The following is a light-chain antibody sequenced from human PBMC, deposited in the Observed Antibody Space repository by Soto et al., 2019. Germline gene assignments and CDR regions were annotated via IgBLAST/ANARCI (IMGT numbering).Light chain of an antibody. Sequence: LTQSLGTLSLSPGERVTLPCRASQSVTSSYLAWYQQKPGQDTRIIIYDASNRATGIKARFSGSGSGTDFTLTISSIEPEDFAVYYCKQHSNWPLTFGGGTKVDI. V-gene: IGKV3D-20*02. CDR2: DAS. CDR1: QSVTSSY. CDR3: KQHSNWPLT. J-gene: IGKJ4*01.